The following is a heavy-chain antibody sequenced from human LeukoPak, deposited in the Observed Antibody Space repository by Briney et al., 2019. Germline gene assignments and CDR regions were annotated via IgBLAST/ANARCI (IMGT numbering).Heavy chain of an antibody. D-gene: IGHD5-12*01. V-gene: IGHV3-15*05. CDR2: IKSKADGATT. CDR3: TTLSGYGYSGSDYYYYGMDV. CDR1: GLTFSNAW. J-gene: IGHJ6*02. Sequence: PGGSLRLSCAASGLTFSNAWMSWVRQAPGKGLEWVGRIKSKADGATTDYAAPVRRICTISRDDSNQTPYLPMNSLKTEYTAVYYSTTLSGYGYSGSDYYYYGMDVWGQGTTVTVSS.